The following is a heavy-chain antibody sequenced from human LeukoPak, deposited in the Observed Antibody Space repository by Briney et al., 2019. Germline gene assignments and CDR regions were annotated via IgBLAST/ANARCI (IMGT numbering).Heavy chain of an antibody. D-gene: IGHD2-15*01. CDR2: IYWDDDK. CDR3: AHSVRGESCSGGNCYSGGDY. Sequence: SGPTLVEPTQTLTLTCTFSGFSLSTSGVGVGWIRQPPGKALEWLALIYWDDDKRYSPSLKSRLTITKDTSKNQVVLTMTNMDPVDTATYYCAHSVRGESCSGGNCYSGGDYWGQGTLVTVSS. J-gene: IGHJ4*02. CDR1: GFSLSTSGVG. V-gene: IGHV2-5*02.